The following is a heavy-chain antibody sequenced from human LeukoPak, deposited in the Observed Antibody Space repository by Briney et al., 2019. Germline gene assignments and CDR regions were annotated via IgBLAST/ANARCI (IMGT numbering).Heavy chain of an antibody. D-gene: IGHD2-15*01. CDR1: GFTFSSYA. Sequence: GGSLRLSCAASGFTFSSYAMHWVRQAPGKGLEYVSAISSNGGSTYYANSVKGRFTISRDNSKNTLYLQMGSLRAEDMAVYYCARGSLGVVVDYSDYWGQGTLVTVSS. J-gene: IGHJ4*02. CDR2: ISSNGGST. V-gene: IGHV3-64*01. CDR3: ARGSLGVVVDYSDY.